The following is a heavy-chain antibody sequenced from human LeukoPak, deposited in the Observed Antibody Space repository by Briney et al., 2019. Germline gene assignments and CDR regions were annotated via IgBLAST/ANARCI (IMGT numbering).Heavy chain of an antibody. CDR3: ARDSSRFGELWGYFDY. D-gene: IGHD3-10*01. CDR1: GGTFSSYA. V-gene: IGHV1-69*13. Sequence: SVKVSCKASGGTFSSYAISGVRQAPGQGLEWMGGIIPIFGTANYAQKFQGRVTITADESTSTAYMELSSLRSEDTAVYYCARDSSRFGELWGYFDYWGQGTLVTVSS. J-gene: IGHJ4*02. CDR2: IIPIFGTA.